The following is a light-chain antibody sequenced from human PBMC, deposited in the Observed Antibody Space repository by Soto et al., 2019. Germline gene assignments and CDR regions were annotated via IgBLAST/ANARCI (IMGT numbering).Light chain of an antibody. CDR3: MQGSYWPWT. V-gene: IGKV2-30*01. Sequence: DIVLPQSPLSLPVTPGQPVSISCRSSQSVQYTDEKTYLHWFHQTPGQSPRRLLYKVSNRDLGVADRCSGSGSGTDFTLEISRVEAEDVGVYYCMQGSYWPWTFGQGTKVDIK. CDR2: KVS. CDR1: QSVQYTDEKTY. J-gene: IGKJ1*01.